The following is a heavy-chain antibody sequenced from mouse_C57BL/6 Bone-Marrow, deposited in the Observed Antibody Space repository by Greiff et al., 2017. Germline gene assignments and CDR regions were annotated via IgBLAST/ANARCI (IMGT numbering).Heavy chain of an antibody. D-gene: IGHD1-1*01. CDR1: GYTFTSYW. J-gene: IGHJ4*01. Sequence: VQVVESGAELVKPGASVKMSCKASGYTFTSYWITWVKQRPGQGLEWIGDIYPGSGSTNYNEKFKSKATLTVDTSSSTAYMQLSSLTSEDSAVYYCARSLGTTVVAPYAMRYWGQGTSVTVSS. V-gene: IGHV1-55*01. CDR2: IYPGSGST. CDR3: ARSLGTTVVAPYAMRY.